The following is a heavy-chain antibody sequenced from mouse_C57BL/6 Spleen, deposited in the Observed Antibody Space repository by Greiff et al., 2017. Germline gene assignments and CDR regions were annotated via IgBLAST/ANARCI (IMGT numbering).Heavy chain of an antibody. CDR1: GYTFTSYW. CDR2: INPSNGGT. CDR3: ARFEIYYGNYGAMDY. Sequence: VQLQQPGTELVKPGASVKLSCKASGYTFTSYWMHWVKQRPGQGLEWIGNINPSNGGTTYNEKFKSKATLTVDKSSSTAYMQLSSLTSEDAAVYYCARFEIYYGNYGAMDYWGQGTSVTVSS. V-gene: IGHV1-53*01. J-gene: IGHJ4*01. D-gene: IGHD2-1*01.